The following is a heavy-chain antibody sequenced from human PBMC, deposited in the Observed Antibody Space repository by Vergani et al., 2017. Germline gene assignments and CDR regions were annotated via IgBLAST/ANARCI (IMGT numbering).Heavy chain of an antibody. CDR1: GFKFDDYG. CDR3: AREGGFCTSPTCSSNYMDL. J-gene: IGHJ6*03. V-gene: IGHV3-20*04. CDR2: INANGAAT. Sequence: EVQLVESGGGRVRPGGSLRLSCEVSGFKFDDYGVSWVRQAPGKGLEWVSAINANGAATGYADSVKGRFTISRDSFKNTLYLQMNSLRGEDSALYYCAREGGFCTSPTCSSNYMDLWGKGTTVTVSS. D-gene: IGHD2-2*01.